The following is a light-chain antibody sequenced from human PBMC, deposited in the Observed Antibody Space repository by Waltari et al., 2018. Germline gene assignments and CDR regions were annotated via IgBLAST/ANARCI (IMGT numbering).Light chain of an antibody. V-gene: IGKV2-28*01. Sequence: DIVMTQSPLSLPVTPGEPASISCRSSKSLLHSNGYNYLDWYLQKPGQSPQLLIYLGSNRASGVPDRFSGSGSGTDFTLKISRVEAEDVGVYYCMQALQTPWTFGQWSNLAI. CDR3: MQALQTPWT. J-gene: IGKJ2*01. CDR2: LGS. CDR1: KSLLHSNGYNY.